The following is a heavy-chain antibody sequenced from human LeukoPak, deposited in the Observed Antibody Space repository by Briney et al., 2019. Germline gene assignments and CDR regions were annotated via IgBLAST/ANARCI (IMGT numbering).Heavy chain of an antibody. CDR1: GGSISSGSYY. V-gene: IGHV4-61*02. Sequence: SETLSLTCTVSGGSISSGSYYWSWIRQPAGKGLEWIGRIYTSGSTNYNPSLKSRVTMSVDTSKNQFSLKLSSVTAADTAVYYCARWAGNFDYWGQGTLVTVSS. D-gene: IGHD3-10*01. CDR3: ARWAGNFDY. CDR2: IYTSGST. J-gene: IGHJ4*02.